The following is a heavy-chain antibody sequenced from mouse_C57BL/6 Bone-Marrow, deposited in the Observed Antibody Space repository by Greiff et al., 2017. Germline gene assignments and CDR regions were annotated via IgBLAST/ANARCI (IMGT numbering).Heavy chain of an antibody. V-gene: IGHV3-6*01. D-gene: IGHD2-5*01. Sequence: DVKLQESGPGLVKPSQSLSLTCSVTGYSITSGYYWNWLRQFPGNKLEWMGYISYDGSNNYNPSLKNRISITRDTSKNQFFLKLNSVTTEDTATYYCARENYSNFLAMDYWGQGTSVTVSS. CDR2: ISYDGSN. CDR1: GYSITSGYY. CDR3: ARENYSNFLAMDY. J-gene: IGHJ4*01.